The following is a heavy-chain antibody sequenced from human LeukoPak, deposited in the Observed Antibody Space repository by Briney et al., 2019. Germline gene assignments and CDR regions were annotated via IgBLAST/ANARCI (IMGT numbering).Heavy chain of an antibody. J-gene: IGHJ4*02. V-gene: IGHV1-8*03. CDR3: ARLGELSSDDY. Sequence: SVKVSCKASGYTFTSYDINWVRQATGQGPEWMGWMNPNSGNTGYAQKFRGRVSITRNTSISTAYMEQSSLVSEDTAVYYCARLGELSSDDYWGQGTLVTVSS. CDR2: MNPNSGNT. D-gene: IGHD3-16*02. CDR1: GYTFTSYD.